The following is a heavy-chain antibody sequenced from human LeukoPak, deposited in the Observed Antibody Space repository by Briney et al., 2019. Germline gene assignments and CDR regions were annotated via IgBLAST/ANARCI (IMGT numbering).Heavy chain of an antibody. D-gene: IGHD2-15*01. J-gene: IGHJ4*02. V-gene: IGHV4-39*07. CDR1: GGSISSYY. CDR3: ARGNVVVVAGAFDY. CDR2: IYYSGST. Sequence: SETLSLTCSVSGGSISSYYWGWIRQPPGKGLEWIGSIYYSGSTYYNPSPKSRVTISVDTSKNQFSLKLSSVTAADTAVYYCARGNVVVVAGAFDYWGQGTLVTVSS.